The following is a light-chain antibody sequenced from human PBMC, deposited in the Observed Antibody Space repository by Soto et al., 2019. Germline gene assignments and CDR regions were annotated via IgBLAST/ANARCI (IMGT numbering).Light chain of an antibody. CDR3: QQYVISVT. Sequence: EILLTKYPGTLSLSPGVGATLSCRASQSVRTSYLAWYKQRPCQAPRLLIYGASNRATGVPDRLSGSGSGTESTLTISRMEPEDFAVYFCQQYVISVTFGHGTRLEIK. CDR1: QSVRTSY. V-gene: IGKV3-20*01. CDR2: GAS. J-gene: IGKJ5*01.